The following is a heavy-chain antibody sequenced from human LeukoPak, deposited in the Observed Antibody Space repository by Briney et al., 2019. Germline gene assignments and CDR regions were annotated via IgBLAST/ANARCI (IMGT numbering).Heavy chain of an antibody. J-gene: IGHJ4*02. CDR3: ARAHTSSCSGGNCPYFLDS. V-gene: IGHV4-34*01. D-gene: IGHD2-15*01. CDR2: INHSGST. Sequence: SETLSLTCGVYGGSRSGYYWSWIRQPPAKGLEWIGEINHSGSTNYNPSLKSRVTISVDTSKSQFSLKLSSVTAADTAVYYCARAHTSSCSGGNCPYFLDSWGQGTLVSVSS. CDR1: GGSRSGYY.